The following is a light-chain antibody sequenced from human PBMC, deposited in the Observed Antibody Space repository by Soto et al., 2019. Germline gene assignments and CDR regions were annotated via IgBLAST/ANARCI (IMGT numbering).Light chain of an antibody. V-gene: IGKV1-39*01. Sequence: IRMTQSPSSLSASTGDRVTIPCRASQGISSYLNWYQQKPGKAPQLLIYAAYSLQSGVPSRFSGSGSGTDFTLTISSLQPEDFATYYCQQSYSTPTFGQGTKVDIK. CDR1: QGISSY. J-gene: IGKJ1*01. CDR2: AAY. CDR3: QQSYSTPT.